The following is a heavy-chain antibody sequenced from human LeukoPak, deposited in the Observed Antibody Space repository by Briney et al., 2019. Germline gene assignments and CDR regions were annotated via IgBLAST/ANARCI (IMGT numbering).Heavy chain of an antibody. Sequence: ASVKVSCKASGYTFTSYYMHWVRQAPGQGLEWMGIINPSGGSTSYAQKFQGRVTMTRDTSTSTVYMELSSLRSEGTAVYYCATRATYRSSTSCYISTMDVWGQGTTVTVSS. V-gene: IGHV1-46*01. CDR1: GYTFTSYY. D-gene: IGHD2-2*02. CDR2: INPSGGST. CDR3: ATRATYRSSTSCYISTMDV. J-gene: IGHJ6*02.